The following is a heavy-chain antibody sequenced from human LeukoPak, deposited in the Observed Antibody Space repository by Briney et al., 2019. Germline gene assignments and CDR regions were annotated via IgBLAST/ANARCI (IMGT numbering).Heavy chain of an antibody. D-gene: IGHD3-22*01. Sequence: GGSLRLSCAASGFTSSSYAMSWVRQAPGKGLEWVANIKQDGSEKYYVDSVKGRFTISRDNAKNSLYLQMNSLRAGDTAVYYCARGGWLPDYWGQGTLVTVSS. V-gene: IGHV3-7*01. CDR1: GFTSSSYA. CDR3: ARGGWLPDY. J-gene: IGHJ4*02. CDR2: IKQDGSEK.